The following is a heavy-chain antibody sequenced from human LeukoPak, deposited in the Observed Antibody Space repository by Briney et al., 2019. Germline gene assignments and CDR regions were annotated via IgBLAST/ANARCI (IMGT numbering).Heavy chain of an antibody. J-gene: IGHJ4*02. CDR1: GFTFSSYS. CDR2: ISSSGSTI. CDR3: ARTSSGWYDY. V-gene: IGHV3-48*04. Sequence: AGGSLRLSCAASGFTFSSYSMNWVRQAPGKGLEWVSSISSSGSTIYYADSVKGRFTISRDNAKNSLYLQMNSLRAEDTAVYYCARTSSGWYDYWGQGTLVTVSS. D-gene: IGHD6-19*01.